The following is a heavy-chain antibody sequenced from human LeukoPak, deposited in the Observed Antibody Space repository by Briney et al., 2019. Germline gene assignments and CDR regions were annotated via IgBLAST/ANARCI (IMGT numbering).Heavy chain of an antibody. CDR2: INHSGST. CDR1: GGSFSGYY. Sequence: PSETLSLTCAVYGGSFSGYYWSWLRQPPGKGLEWIGEINHSGSTNYNPSLKSRVTISVDTSKNQFSLKLSSVTAADTAVYYCARHWGRPESSGPNWYFDLWGRGTLVTVSS. V-gene: IGHV4-34*01. CDR3: ARHWGRPESSGPNWYFDL. D-gene: IGHD6-19*01. J-gene: IGHJ2*01.